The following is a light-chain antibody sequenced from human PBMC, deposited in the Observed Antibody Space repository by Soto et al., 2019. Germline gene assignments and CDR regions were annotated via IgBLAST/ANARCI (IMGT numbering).Light chain of an antibody. V-gene: IGKV3-20*01. CDR2: GAS. CDR3: HQYGLSPPYT. CDR1: QSVSSN. J-gene: IGKJ3*01. Sequence: EIVMTQSPATLSVSPVERATLSCRASQSVSSNLAWYQQKPGQAPRLLIYGASTRATGIPDRFSGSGSGTDFTLTISRLEPEDFAVYYCHQYGLSPPYTFGPGTKVDIK.